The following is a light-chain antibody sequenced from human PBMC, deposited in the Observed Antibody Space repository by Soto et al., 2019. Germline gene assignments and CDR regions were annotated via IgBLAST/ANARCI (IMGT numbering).Light chain of an antibody. Sequence: QSALTQPASVSGSPGQSITISCTGTSSDVSASNYVSWYQQHPGKAPKLIIYDVTDRPSGVSNRFSGSKSGNMASLAISGLQAEDEADYFCSSYTAGYTLVLFGGGTKVTVL. CDR2: DVT. J-gene: IGLJ2*01. CDR3: SSYTAGYTLVL. CDR1: SSDVSASNY. V-gene: IGLV2-14*03.